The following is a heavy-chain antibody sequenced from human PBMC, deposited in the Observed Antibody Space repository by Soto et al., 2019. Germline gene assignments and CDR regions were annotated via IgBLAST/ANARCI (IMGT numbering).Heavy chain of an antibody. Sequence: GASVKVSWKASGYTFTSYGISWVRQAPGQRLEWMGWINACNGNTKYSQKFQGRVTITTDTSASTAYMELRSLRSEDTAVYYCARGIAAAGTVDYWGQRTLVTGSS. CDR3: ARGIAAAGTVDY. J-gene: IGHJ4*02. CDR2: INACNGNT. V-gene: IGHV1-18*01. D-gene: IGHD6-13*01. CDR1: GYTFTSYG.